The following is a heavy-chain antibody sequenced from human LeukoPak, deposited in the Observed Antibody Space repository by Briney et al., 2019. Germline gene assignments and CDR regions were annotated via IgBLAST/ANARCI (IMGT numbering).Heavy chain of an antibody. Sequence: SETLSLTCTVSGVSISSYYWSWIRQPAGKGLEWIGRIYTSGSTNYNPSLKSRVTMSVDTSKNQFSLKLSSLTAADTAIYYCARGIESYGDYGYWGQGILVTVSS. J-gene: IGHJ4*02. CDR3: ARGIESYGDYGY. D-gene: IGHD4-17*01. CDR1: GVSISSYY. CDR2: IYTSGST. V-gene: IGHV4-4*07.